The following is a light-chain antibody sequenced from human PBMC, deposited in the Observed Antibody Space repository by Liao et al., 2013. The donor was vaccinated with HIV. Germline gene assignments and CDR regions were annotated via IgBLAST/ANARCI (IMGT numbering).Light chain of an antibody. V-gene: IGLV3-25*03. CDR3: QSADSSGSYPVV. CDR1: ALPLQY. J-gene: IGLJ2*01. Sequence: SYELTQPPSVSVSPGQTARIPCSGDALPLQYVYWYQQKPGQAPIVVIHKDTARPTRIPGRFSGSTSGTTVTLTISGVQTEDEAVYYCQSADSSGSYPVVFGGGTKLTVL. CDR2: KDT.